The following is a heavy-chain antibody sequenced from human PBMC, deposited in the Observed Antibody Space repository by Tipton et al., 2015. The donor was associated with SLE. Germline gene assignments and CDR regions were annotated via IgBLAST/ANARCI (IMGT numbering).Heavy chain of an antibody. CDR2: IYHSGTT. J-gene: IGHJ5*02. CDR1: GGSINSYNW. CDR3: ARNPTSYCSGGSCYSPWFDP. Sequence: TLSLTCAVSGGSINSYNWWTWVRQPPGKGLEWIGEIYHSGTTNYNPSLKSRVTISVDTSKNQFSLKLSSVTAADTAVYYCARNPTSYCSGGSCYSPWFDPWGQGTLVTVSS. D-gene: IGHD2-15*01. V-gene: IGHV4-4*02.